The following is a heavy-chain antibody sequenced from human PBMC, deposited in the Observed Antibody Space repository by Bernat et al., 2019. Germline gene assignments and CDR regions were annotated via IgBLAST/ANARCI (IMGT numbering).Heavy chain of an antibody. D-gene: IGHD6-19*01. J-gene: IGHJ5*02. CDR3: AKCVTGWPNWFDP. CDR1: GITFSSYV. V-gene: IGHV3-23*01. CDR2: IRGSGDNT. Sequence: EVQLLESGGGLVQPGGSLRLSCVASGITFSSYVMSWVRQAPGKGLEWVSTIRGSGDNTYYAESVKGRFTISRDNSKSTLYLQMNSLRAEDTAIYYCAKCVTGWPNWFDPWGQGTLVTVSS.